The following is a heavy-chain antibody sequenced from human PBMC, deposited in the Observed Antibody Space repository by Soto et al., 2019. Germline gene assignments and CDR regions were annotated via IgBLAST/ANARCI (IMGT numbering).Heavy chain of an antibody. D-gene: IGHD3-22*01. J-gene: IGHJ5*02. CDR1: GDSISNSRFY. Sequence: ETLSLTCSVSGDSISNSRFYWAWTRQPPGEGLEWIGSIYHTGNAYYNPSLKSRVTIFVDTSKNQFSLKLTSVTAADTALYYCARDYFDSSDYTTNWFDPWGQGTLVTVSS. CDR3: ARDYFDSSDYTTNWFDP. CDR2: IYHTGNA. V-gene: IGHV4-39*01.